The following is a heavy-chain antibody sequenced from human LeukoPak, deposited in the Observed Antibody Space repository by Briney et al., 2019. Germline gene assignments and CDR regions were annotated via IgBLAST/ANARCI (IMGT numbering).Heavy chain of an antibody. J-gene: IGHJ4*02. Sequence: PGGSLRLSCAASGFTFSSYSMNWVRQAPGKGLEWVSSISGSGGSTYCTDSVKGRFTISRDNSKNTLYLQMNSLRAEDTAVYYCAKHPEWEPGLPDYWGQGTLVTVSS. D-gene: IGHD1-26*01. V-gene: IGHV3-23*01. CDR2: ISGSGGST. CDR3: AKHPEWEPGLPDY. CDR1: GFTFSSYS.